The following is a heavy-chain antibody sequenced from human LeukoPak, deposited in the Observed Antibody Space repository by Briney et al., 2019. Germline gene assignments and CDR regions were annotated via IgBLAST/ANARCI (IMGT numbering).Heavy chain of an antibody. CDR2: INSDGSST. D-gene: IGHD3-22*01. Sequence: GGSLRLSCAASGFTFSNYWMHWVRQAPGKGLVWVARINSDGSSTSYADSVKGRFTISRDNAKNTLYLQMNSLRVEDTAVYFCGRDGYYYDSSGYVNYWGQGTPVTVSS. CDR1: GFTFSNYW. J-gene: IGHJ4*02. V-gene: IGHV3-74*01. CDR3: GRDGYYYDSSGYVNY.